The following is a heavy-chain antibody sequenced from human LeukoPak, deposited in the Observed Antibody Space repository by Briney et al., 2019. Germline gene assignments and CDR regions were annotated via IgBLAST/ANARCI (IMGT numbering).Heavy chain of an antibody. D-gene: IGHD2-21*01. CDR1: GFTFDDYV. V-gene: IGHV3-9*01. CDR2: ISWNSDRI. J-gene: IGHJ6*02. CDR3: AKGDGYAPYNYGMDV. Sequence: PGGSLRLSCAASGFTFDDYVMHWVRQAPGRGLEWVSGISWNSDRIGYADSVKGRFTISRGNAKNSLYLQMNSLRAEDTALYYCAKGDGYAPYNYGMDVWGQGTTVTVPS.